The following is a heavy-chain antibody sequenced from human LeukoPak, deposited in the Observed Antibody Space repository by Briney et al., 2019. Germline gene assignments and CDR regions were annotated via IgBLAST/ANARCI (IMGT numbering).Heavy chain of an antibody. CDR1: GFTFNNFA. Sequence: PGGSLRLSCAVSGFTFNNFAMHWVRQPPGKGLEWVAVTSYDGGNEYYAESVQGRFTITRDNSKNTLYLQMNSLRGEDTAVYYCARDLDDSSGSYLDYWGQGTLVTVSS. CDR2: TSYDGGNE. J-gene: IGHJ4*02. D-gene: IGHD3-22*01. V-gene: IGHV3-30*03. CDR3: ARDLDDSSGSYLDY.